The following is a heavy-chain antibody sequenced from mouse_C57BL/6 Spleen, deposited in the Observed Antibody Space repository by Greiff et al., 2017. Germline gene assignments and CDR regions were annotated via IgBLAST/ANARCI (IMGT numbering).Heavy chain of an antibody. CDR2: ISGGGGNT. V-gene: IGHV5-9*01. CDR1: GFTFSSYT. D-gene: IGHD2-2*01. Sequence: EVKLVEPGGGFVKPGGSLKLSCAASGFTFSSYTMSWVRQTPGKRLEWVATISGGGGNTYYPDSVKGRFTISRDNAKNTLYLQMSSLRSEDTALYVCARQRGYDVSFAYWGQGTLVTVSA. CDR3: ARQRGYDVSFAY. J-gene: IGHJ3*01.